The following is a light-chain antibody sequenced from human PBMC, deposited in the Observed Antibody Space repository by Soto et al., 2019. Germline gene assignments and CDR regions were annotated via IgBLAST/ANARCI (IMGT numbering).Light chain of an antibody. V-gene: IGKV3-11*01. CDR3: QQRSNWPPVFT. CDR1: QSVSCY. Sequence: EIVLTQSPATLSLSPGERATLSCRASQSVSCYLACYQQKLGQAPRILIYDASNRATGTPARFSGSGSGTDFTLTISSLEPEDFAVFSCQQRSNWPPVFTFGPGTKVDIK. J-gene: IGKJ3*01. CDR2: DAS.